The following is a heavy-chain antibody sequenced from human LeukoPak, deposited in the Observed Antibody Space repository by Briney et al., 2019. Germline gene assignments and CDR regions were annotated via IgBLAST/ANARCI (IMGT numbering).Heavy chain of an antibody. CDR2: IYYSGST. J-gene: IGHJ4*02. D-gene: IGHD3-22*01. CDR1: GGSISSSSYY. CDR3: ARQEGPCDSSGYYLH. Sequence: SETLSLTCTVSGGSISSSSYYWGWIRQPPGKGLEWIGSIYYSGSTYYNPSLKSRVTISVDTSKNQFSLKLSSVTAADTAVYYCARQEGPCDSSGYYLHWGQGTLVTVSS. V-gene: IGHV4-39*01.